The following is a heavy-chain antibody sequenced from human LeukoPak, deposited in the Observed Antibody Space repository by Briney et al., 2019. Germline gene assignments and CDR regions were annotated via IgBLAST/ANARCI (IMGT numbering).Heavy chain of an antibody. V-gene: IGHV4-59*12. Sequence: PSETLSLTCSVSGGSIGSFYWNWIRQPPGKGLEWIGYIYNSGSTNYNPSLKSRVTISVDASKNEFSLKLSSVTAADTAVYYCASILSSGYPNTYLWGMEKNDYWGQGTLVTVSS. CDR3: ASILSSGYPNTYLWGMEKNDY. CDR2: IYNSGST. CDR1: GGSIGSFY. J-gene: IGHJ4*02. D-gene: IGHD3-22*01.